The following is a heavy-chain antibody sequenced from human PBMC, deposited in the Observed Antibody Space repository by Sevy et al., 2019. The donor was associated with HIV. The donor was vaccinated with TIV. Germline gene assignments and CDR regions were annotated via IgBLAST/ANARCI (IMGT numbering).Heavy chain of an antibody. D-gene: IGHD1-26*01. V-gene: IGHV3-23*01. CDR2: ISGSGGST. J-gene: IGHJ3*02. CDR1: GFTFSSYA. Sequence: GGSLRLSCAASGFTFSSYAMSWVRQAPGKGLEWVSAISGSGGSTYYGHSVKGRFTISRDNSKNTLYLQMNSLRAEDTAVYYCAKDLGVSYPRTFVAFDIWGQGTMVTVSS. CDR3: AKDLGVSYPRTFVAFDI.